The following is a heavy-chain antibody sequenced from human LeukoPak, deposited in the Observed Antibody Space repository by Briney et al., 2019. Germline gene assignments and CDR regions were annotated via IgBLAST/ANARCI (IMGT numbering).Heavy chain of an antibody. CDR1: GYTFTSYA. D-gene: IGHD3-22*01. CDR3: ARDGGSSGYYTWAYYYYYYMDV. Sequence: ASVKVSCKVSGYTFTSYAMNWVRQAPGQGLEWMGWINTNTGNPTYAQGFTGRFVFSLDTSVSTAYLQISSLKAEDTAVYYCARDGGSSGYYTWAYYYYYYMDVWGKGTTVTVSS. V-gene: IGHV7-4-1*02. CDR2: INTNTGNP. J-gene: IGHJ6*03.